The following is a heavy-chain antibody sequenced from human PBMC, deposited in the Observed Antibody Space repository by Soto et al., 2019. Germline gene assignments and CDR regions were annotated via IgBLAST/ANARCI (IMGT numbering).Heavy chain of an antibody. Sequence: ESGGGVVQPGRSLRLSCAASGFTFSSYGMHWVRQAPGKGLEWVAVISYDGSNKYYADSVKGRFTISRDNSKNTLYLQMNSLRAEDTAVYYCAKGTIYCSSTSCYEDYYYGMDVWGQGTTVTVSS. CDR3: AKGTIYCSSTSCYEDYYYGMDV. CDR1: GFTFSSYG. V-gene: IGHV3-30*18. J-gene: IGHJ6*02. D-gene: IGHD2-2*01. CDR2: ISYDGSNK.